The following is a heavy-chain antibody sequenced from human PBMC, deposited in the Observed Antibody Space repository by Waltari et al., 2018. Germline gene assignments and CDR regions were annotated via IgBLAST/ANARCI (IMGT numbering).Heavy chain of an antibody. D-gene: IGHD1-26*01. Sequence: QVQLQQWGAGLLKPSETLSLTCAVYGGGSFSDYYWNWIRQPPGKGLEWIGEINHSGRTNYTPSLKNRLTISLDTSKTQFSLKMRSVTAADTAVYYCARADRGRSGKYASPAWGPWGQGTLVTVSS. V-gene: IGHV4-34*01. CDR2: INHSGRT. CDR3: ARADRGRSGKYASPAWGP. CDR1: GGGSFSDYY. J-gene: IGHJ5*02.